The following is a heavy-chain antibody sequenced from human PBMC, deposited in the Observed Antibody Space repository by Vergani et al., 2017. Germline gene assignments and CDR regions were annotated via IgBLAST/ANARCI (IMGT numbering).Heavy chain of an antibody. V-gene: IGHV4-4*07. D-gene: IGHD7-27*01. Sequence: QVQMQESGPGLVKTSETLSLTCSASGAPISYWCWSWLRQPAGKGLEWIGRLCPSGSTNYKRSLKSRVTMSIDTSKNQFSLKLTSVTAADTAVYYCATGAGPFDIWGQGTLVTVSS. J-gene: IGHJ4*02. CDR2: LCPSGST. CDR3: ATGAGPFDI. CDR1: GAPISYWC.